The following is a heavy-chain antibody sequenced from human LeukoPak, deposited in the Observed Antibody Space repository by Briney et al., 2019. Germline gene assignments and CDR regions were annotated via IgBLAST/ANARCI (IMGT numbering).Heavy chain of an antibody. J-gene: IGHJ4*02. Sequence: GGSLRLSCAASGFTFSSYWMSWVRQAPGKGLEWVANIKQDGSEKYYVDSVKGRFTISRDNAKNSLYLQMNSLRAEDTAVYYCAKDQEQWLVIGVFDYWGQGTLVTVSS. D-gene: IGHD6-19*01. CDR2: IKQDGSEK. CDR3: AKDQEQWLVIGVFDY. CDR1: GFTFSSYW. V-gene: IGHV3-7*01.